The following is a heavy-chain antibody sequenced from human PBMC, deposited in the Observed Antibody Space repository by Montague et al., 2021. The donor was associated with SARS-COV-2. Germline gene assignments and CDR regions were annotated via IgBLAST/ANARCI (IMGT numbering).Heavy chain of an antibody. CDR2: IYSGGST. J-gene: IGHJ6*02. CDR1: GFTVSSNN. D-gene: IGHD1-14*01. V-gene: IGHV3-66*01. CDR3: AARAEYYYGMDV. Sequence: SLRLSCAASGFTVSSNNMSWVRQAPGKGLEWVSVIYSGGSTQYADSVKGRFTISRDKSNYTLYLQMNSLRAEDTAVYYCAARAEYYYGMDVWGQGTTVTVSS.